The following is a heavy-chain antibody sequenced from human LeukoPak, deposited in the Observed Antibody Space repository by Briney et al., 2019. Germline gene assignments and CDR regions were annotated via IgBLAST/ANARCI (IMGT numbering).Heavy chain of an antibody. D-gene: IGHD3-10*01. CDR2: ISGSGKTK. J-gene: IGHJ5*02. V-gene: IGHV3-11*04. CDR3: ARAATFSGSYYGDP. CDR1: GFTFSDYY. Sequence: GGSLRLSCAASGFTFSDYYMSWIRQAPGKGLEWVSSISGSGKTKYHADSVKGRFAISRDNAKNSLDLQMNSLRAEDTALYYCARAATFSGSYYGDPWGQGTLVTVSS.